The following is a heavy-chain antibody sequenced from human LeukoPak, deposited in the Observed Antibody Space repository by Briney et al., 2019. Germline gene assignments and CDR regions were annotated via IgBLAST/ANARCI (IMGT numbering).Heavy chain of an antibody. Sequence: LSETLSLTCAVYGGSFSGYYWSWIRQPPGKGLEWIGEINHSGSTNYNPSLKSRVTISVDTSKNQFSLKLSSVTAADTAVYYCAITGDYYGSGSYYNPSYYYYYGMDVWGQGTTVTVSS. CDR1: GGSFSGYY. CDR2: INHSGST. J-gene: IGHJ6*02. CDR3: AITGDYYGSGSYYNPSYYYYYGMDV. D-gene: IGHD3-10*01. V-gene: IGHV4-34*01.